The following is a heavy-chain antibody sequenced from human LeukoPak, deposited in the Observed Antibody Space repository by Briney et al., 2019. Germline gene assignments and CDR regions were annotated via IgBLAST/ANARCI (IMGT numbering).Heavy chain of an antibody. V-gene: IGHV3-21*04. CDR2: ISSSMISI. CDR3: AYLDSSGFYYGRSRY. D-gene: IGHD3-22*01. Sequence: PGGSLRLSCASSGFTFRRYDMNWVRQAPGKGLEWVSFISSSMISIHYADSVQGRFTISRDNARNILYLQMNSLRAEDTAIYFCAYLDSSGFYYGRSRYWGQGTPVTVSS. CDR1: GFTFRRYD. J-gene: IGHJ4*02.